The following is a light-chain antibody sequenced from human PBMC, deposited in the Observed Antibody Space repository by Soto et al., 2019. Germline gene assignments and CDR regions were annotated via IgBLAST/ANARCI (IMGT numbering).Light chain of an antibody. J-gene: IGKJ2*01. CDR2: GAS. CDR1: QSVSSSY. V-gene: IGKV3-20*01. Sequence: EIVLTQSPGTLSLSPGERATLSCRASQSVSSSYLAWYQQKPGQAPRLLIYGASSRATGIPDRFSGSGSGTDFTLTIIRLEPEDFAVYYCQQYGSSPRRFTFGQGTKLEIK. CDR3: QQYGSSPRRFT.